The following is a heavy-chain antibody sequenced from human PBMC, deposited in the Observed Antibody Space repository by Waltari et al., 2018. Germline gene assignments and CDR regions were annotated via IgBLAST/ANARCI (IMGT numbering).Heavy chain of an antibody. D-gene: IGHD3-3*01. Sequence: QVQLVQSGAEVKKPGASVKVSCKVSGYTLTELSMHWVRQAPGKGLEWMGGLDPEEGETIYAQKFQGRGTMTENTSTDTAYMELSSLGSEDTAVYYCATSALTIFGVPDYWGQGTLVTVSS. CDR1: GYTLTELS. CDR3: ATSALTIFGVPDY. V-gene: IGHV1-24*01. CDR2: LDPEEGET. J-gene: IGHJ4*02.